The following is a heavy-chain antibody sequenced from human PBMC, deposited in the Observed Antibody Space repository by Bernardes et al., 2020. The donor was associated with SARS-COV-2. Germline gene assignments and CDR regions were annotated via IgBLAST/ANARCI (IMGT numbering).Heavy chain of an antibody. J-gene: IGHJ6*02. CDR1: GFTFSRHG. CDR2: ISGSADIT. Sequence: GSLRLSCSASGFTFSRHGMNWVRQAPGKGLEWVSAISGSADITLYADSVRGRFTVSRDNSKNTLYLQMNSLRAEDTAVYFCAKELNDIVTGYYYHYYGLDVWGQGTTVTVSS. CDR3: AKELNDIVTGYYYHYYGLDV. V-gene: IGHV3-23*01. D-gene: IGHD3-9*01.